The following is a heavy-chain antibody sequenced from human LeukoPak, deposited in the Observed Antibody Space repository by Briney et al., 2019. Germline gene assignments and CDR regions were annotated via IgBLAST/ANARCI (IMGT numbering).Heavy chain of an antibody. J-gene: IGHJ4*02. CDR2: INPNSGGT. D-gene: IGHD4-11*01. V-gene: IGHV1-2*06. CDR3: AIAPSGYSNYVGDW. Sequence: ASVKVSCKASGYTFTGYYMHWVRQAPGQGLEWMGRINPNSGGTNYAQKFQGRVTMTGDTSISTAYMELSRLRPDDTAVYYCAIAPSGYSNYVGDWWGQGTLVTVSS. CDR1: GYTFTGYY.